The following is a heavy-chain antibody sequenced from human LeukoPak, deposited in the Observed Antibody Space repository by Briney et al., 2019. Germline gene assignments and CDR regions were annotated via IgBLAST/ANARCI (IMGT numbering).Heavy chain of an antibody. V-gene: IGHV4-61*02. D-gene: IGHD4-17*01. CDR2: IYTSGST. Sequence: PSETLSLTCTVSGGSISSGSYYWSWIRQPAGKGLEWIGRIYTSGSTNYNPSLKSRVTISVDTSKNQFSLKLSSVTAADTAVYYCAKMGTVTTQGTHLDYWGQGTLVTVSS. CDR1: GGSISSGSYY. CDR3: AKMGTVTTQGTHLDY. J-gene: IGHJ4*02.